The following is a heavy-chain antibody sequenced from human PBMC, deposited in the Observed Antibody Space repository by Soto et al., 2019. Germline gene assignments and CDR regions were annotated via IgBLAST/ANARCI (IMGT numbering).Heavy chain of an antibody. CDR1: GYTFTSYY. V-gene: IGHV1-46*01. CDR3: ARGSYTSTLDY. J-gene: IGHJ4*02. CDR2: VNPSGGTT. Sequence: GASVKVSCKASGYTFTSYYMHWVRQAPGQGLEWMGVVNPSGGTTSYAQKFQGRVTMTRDTSTSTVYMELSSLRSEDTAVYYCARGSYTSTLDYWGQGMLVTVSS. D-gene: IGHD6-13*01.